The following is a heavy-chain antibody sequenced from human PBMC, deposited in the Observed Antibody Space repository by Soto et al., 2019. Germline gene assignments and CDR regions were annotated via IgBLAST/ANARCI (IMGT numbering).Heavy chain of an antibody. CDR3: ARAESLAAAGQSIDY. Sequence: QVQLVQSGAEVKKPGASVKVSCKASGYTFTSYGISWVRQAPGQGLEWMGWISAYNGNTNYAQKLQGRVTMTTDTSXNTAYMELRSLRSDDTAVYYCARAESLAAAGQSIDYWGQGTLVTVSS. CDR1: GYTFTSYG. D-gene: IGHD6-13*01. CDR2: ISAYNGNT. V-gene: IGHV1-18*01. J-gene: IGHJ4*02.